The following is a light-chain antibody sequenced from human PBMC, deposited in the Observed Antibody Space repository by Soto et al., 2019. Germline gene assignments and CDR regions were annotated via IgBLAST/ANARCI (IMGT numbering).Light chain of an antibody. CDR2: DVS. CDR3: SSYTSSSTLVV. V-gene: IGLV2-14*03. Sequence: QSVLTQPASVSGSPGQSITVSCTGTSSDIGGYNYVSWYQQYPGEAPKVIIYDVSDRPSGVSNRFSGSKSGNTASLTISGLQTEDEANYYCSSYTSSSTLVVFGTGTKAPVL. J-gene: IGLJ1*01. CDR1: SSDIGGYNY.